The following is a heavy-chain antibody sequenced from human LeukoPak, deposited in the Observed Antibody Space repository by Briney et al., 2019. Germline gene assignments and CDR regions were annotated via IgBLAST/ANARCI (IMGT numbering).Heavy chain of an antibody. CDR3: ARDHYDFWSGYPNAYYYYYMDV. CDR2: ISWNSGSI. D-gene: IGHD3-3*01. J-gene: IGHJ6*03. V-gene: IGHV3-9*01. CDR1: GFTFDDYA. Sequence: GGSLRLSCAASGFTFDDYAMHWVRQAPGKGLEWVSGISWNSGSIGYADSVKGRFTISRDNAKNSLYLQMNSLRAEDTAVYYCARDHYDFWSGYPNAYYYYYMDVWGKGTTVSLSS.